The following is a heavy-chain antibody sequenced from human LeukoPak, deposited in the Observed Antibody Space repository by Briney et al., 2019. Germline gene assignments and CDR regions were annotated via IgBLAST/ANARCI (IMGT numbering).Heavy chain of an antibody. CDR1: GGSISSGDYY. J-gene: IGHJ3*02. CDR3: ARTLTAYNDAFDI. CDR2: IYYSGST. D-gene: IGHD1-14*01. Sequence: SQTLSLTCTVSGGSISSGDYYWSWIRQPPGKGLVWIGYIYYSGSTYYNPSLKSRVTISVDTSKNQFSLKLSSVTAADTAVYYCARTLTAYNDAFDIWGQGAMVTVSS. V-gene: IGHV4-30-4*08.